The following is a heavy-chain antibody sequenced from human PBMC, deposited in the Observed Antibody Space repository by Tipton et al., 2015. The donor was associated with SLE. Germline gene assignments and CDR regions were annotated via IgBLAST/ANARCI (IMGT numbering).Heavy chain of an antibody. V-gene: IGHV4-61*02. CDR2: IYTNGIT. CDR1: GGSINSGHYY. D-gene: IGHD6-19*01. CDR3: ARQSAGWYEEVA. J-gene: IGHJ5*02. Sequence: TLSLTCTVSGGSINSGHYYWTWIRQPAGKGLEWIGRIYTNGITNYNPSLKSRITISVDTSKNQFSLNLSSVIAADTAVYYCARQSAGWYEEVAWGQGTPVTVSS.